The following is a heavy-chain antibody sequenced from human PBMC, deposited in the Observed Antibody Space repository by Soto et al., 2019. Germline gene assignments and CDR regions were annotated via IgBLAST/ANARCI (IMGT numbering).Heavy chain of an antibody. CDR3: ARVGSRVPTTAGDFDF. CDR1: GYTFTSNS. D-gene: IGHD2-2*01. Sequence: APAKVSCKACGYTFTSNSMHSVRQATGQGLEWMGIINPSGGSTSYAQKFQGRVTMTRDTSTSTVYMELSSLRSEDTAVYFCARVGSRVPTTAGDFDFWVRGTLVTGSS. J-gene: IGHJ2*01. V-gene: IGHV1-46*03. CDR2: INPSGGST.